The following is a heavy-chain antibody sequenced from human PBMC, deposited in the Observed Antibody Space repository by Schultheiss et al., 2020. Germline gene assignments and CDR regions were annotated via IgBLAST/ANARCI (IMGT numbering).Heavy chain of an antibody. Sequence: SETMSLTCAVYGGSFSGYYWSWIRQPPGKGLEWIGSIYYSGSTYYNPSLKSRVTISVDTSKNQFSLKLSSVTAADTAVYYCAREPEGYCSGGSCYGTQTYNWFDPWGQGTLVTVSS. J-gene: IGHJ5*02. CDR1: GGSFSGYY. CDR2: IYYSGST. D-gene: IGHD2-15*01. CDR3: AREPEGYCSGGSCYGTQTYNWFDP. V-gene: IGHV4-34*01.